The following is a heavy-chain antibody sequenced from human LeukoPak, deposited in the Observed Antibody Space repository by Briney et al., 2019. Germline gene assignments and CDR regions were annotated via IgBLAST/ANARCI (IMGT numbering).Heavy chain of an antibody. Sequence: SVKVSCKASGYTFTSYDINWVRQAPGQGLEWMGRIIPIFGTANYAQKFQGRVTITTDESTSTAYMELSSLRSEDTAVYYCARSRIAAAGISFGYWGQGTLVTVSS. V-gene: IGHV1-69*05. D-gene: IGHD6-13*01. CDR2: IIPIFGTA. J-gene: IGHJ4*02. CDR3: ARSRIAAAGISFGY. CDR1: GYTFTSYD.